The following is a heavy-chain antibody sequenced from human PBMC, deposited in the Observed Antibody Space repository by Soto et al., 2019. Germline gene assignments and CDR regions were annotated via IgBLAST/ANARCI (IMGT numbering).Heavy chain of an antibody. CDR1: GFTFSSYA. V-gene: IGHV3-30-3*01. D-gene: IGHD3-22*01. CDR2: ISYDGSNK. J-gene: IGHJ3*02. Sequence: GGSLRLSCAASGFTFSSYAMHWVRQAPGKGLEWVAVISYDGSNKYYADSVKGRFTISRDNSKNTLYLQMNSLRAEDTAVYYCARERSYVYSSGIERPDAFESWGQGTMVTVSS. CDR3: ARERSYVYSSGIERPDAFES.